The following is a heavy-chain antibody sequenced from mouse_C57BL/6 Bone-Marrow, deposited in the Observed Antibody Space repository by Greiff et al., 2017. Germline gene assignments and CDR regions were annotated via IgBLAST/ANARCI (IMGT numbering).Heavy chain of an antibody. J-gene: IGHJ2*01. Sequence: VQLQQSGAELVKPGASVTLSCTASGFNIKDYYMHWVKQRTEQGLEWIGRIDPEDGETKYAPKFQGKATITADTSSNTAYLQLSSLTSEDTAVYYCARRDGTYYFDYWGQGTTLTVSA. V-gene: IGHV14-2*01. D-gene: IGHD2-3*01. CDR3: ARRDGTYYFDY. CDR1: GFNIKDYY. CDR2: IDPEDGET.